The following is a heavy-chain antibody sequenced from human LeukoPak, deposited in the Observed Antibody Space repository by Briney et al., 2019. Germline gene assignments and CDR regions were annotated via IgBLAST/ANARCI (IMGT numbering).Heavy chain of an antibody. CDR1: GFTLRTYA. Sequence: GSLRLSCVASGFTLRTYAMSWVRQAPGKGLEWVSAISGSAGFTYYADAVRGRFTVSRDISTNTVFLQMDSLRAGDTAVYYCAKEYSGYDFDCWDQGTLVTVSS. J-gene: IGHJ4*01. CDR2: ISGSAGFT. V-gene: IGHV3-23*01. D-gene: IGHD5-12*01. CDR3: AKEYSGYDFDC.